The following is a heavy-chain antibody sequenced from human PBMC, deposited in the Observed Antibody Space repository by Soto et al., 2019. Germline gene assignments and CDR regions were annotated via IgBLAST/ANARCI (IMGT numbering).Heavy chain of an antibody. Sequence: EVQLLESGGGLTQPGGSLRLSCAASGFIFSDYAMYWVRQAPGKGLEWVSVISGSDGTTYYADSVRGRFTMSRENSRNTIYLQMMSLRAKDTAVYYCAKVIGGSESYWGGSHYYYALDVWGQGTTVTVSS. D-gene: IGHD3-10*01. V-gene: IGHV3-23*01. J-gene: IGHJ6*02. CDR3: AKVIGGSESYWGGSHYYYALDV. CDR1: GFIFSDYA. CDR2: ISGSDGTT.